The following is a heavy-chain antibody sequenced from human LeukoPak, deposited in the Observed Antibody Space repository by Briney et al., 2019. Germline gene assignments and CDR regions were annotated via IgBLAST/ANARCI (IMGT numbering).Heavy chain of an antibody. CDR3: ARTYGSSGLGYFDL. Sequence: SETLSLTCTVSGGSISSCYWSWIRQPPGKGLEWIGYIYYSGSTNYSPSLKSRPTISVDTSKNQFSLKLSSVTAADTAVYYCARTYGSSGLGYFDLWGRGTLVTVSS. CDR2: IYYSGST. J-gene: IGHJ2*01. V-gene: IGHV4-59*01. D-gene: IGHD6-13*01. CDR1: GGSISSCY.